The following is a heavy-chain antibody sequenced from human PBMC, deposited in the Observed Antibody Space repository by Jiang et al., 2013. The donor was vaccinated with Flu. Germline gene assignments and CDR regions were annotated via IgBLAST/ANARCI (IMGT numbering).Heavy chain of an antibody. CDR1: GYTFTSYG. D-gene: IGHD2-15*01. CDR2: ISAYNGNT. Sequence: GAEVKKPGASVKVSCKASGYTFTSYGISWVRQAPGQGLEWMGWISAYNGNTNYAQKLQGRVTMTTDTSTSTAYMELRSLRSDDTAVYYCARQIVVVVGTALSWYFDLWGRGTLVTVSS. V-gene: IGHV1-18*01. CDR3: ARQIVVVVGTALSWYFDL. J-gene: IGHJ2*01.